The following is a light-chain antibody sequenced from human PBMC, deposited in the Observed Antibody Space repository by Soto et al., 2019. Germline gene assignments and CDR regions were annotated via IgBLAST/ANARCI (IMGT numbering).Light chain of an antibody. J-gene: IGKJ1*01. Sequence: EVVLTQFPATLSLSPGERATLSCRASQSVNTELAWYQQEPGQPPRLLIYGASTRATGVPARFSGSGSGTDFILTISRLEPEDFAVYYCQQYTAWPLTFGQGTKVDIK. CDR3: QQYTAWPLT. CDR2: GAS. V-gene: IGKV3-15*01. CDR1: QSVNTE.